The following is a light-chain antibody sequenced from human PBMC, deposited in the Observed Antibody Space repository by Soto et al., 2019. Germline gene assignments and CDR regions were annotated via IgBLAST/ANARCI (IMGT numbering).Light chain of an antibody. CDR1: QNIDVW. CDR3: QQYNVYWA. Sequence: DIQMTQSPSTLSASVGDRVTITCRARQNIDVWLAWYQQKPSKAPKLLIYMASSLQSGVPSRFSGSGSGTEFTLTISRLQPEDFATYYCQQYNVYWAFGQGTKVEIK. J-gene: IGKJ1*01. V-gene: IGKV1-5*03. CDR2: MAS.